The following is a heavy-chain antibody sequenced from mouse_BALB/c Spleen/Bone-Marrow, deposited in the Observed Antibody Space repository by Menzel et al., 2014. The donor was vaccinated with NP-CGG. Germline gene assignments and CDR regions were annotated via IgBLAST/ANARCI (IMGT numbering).Heavy chain of an antibody. CDR1: GFTFSSYT. CDR2: ISSGGSYT. V-gene: IGHV5-6-4*01. J-gene: IGHJ3*01. Sequence: EVKLVESGGGLVEPGGSLKLSCAASGFTFSSYTMSWVRQTPEKRLAWVATISSGGSYTYYPDSVKGRFTISRDNAKNTLYLQMSSLKSEDTAMYYCTRSYYRYDEEAWFAYWGQGTLVTVSA. D-gene: IGHD2-14*01. CDR3: TRSYYRYDEEAWFAY.